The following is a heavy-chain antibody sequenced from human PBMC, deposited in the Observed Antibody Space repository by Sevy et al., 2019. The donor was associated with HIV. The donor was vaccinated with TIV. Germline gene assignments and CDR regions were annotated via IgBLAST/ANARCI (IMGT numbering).Heavy chain of an antibody. J-gene: IGHJ3*02. Sequence: SETLSLTCTVSGVSIGSGAYSWNWIRQPPGKGLEWIGYIYHTGNTYYNPSLKSRIAISLDRSKNQFSLRLSSVTAADTAVYFCARDGGTMTTPGSSDIWGQGTMVTVSS. CDR1: GVSIGSGAYS. CDR2: IYHTGNT. V-gene: IGHV4-30-2*01. CDR3: ARDGGTMTTPGSSDI. D-gene: IGHD4-17*01.